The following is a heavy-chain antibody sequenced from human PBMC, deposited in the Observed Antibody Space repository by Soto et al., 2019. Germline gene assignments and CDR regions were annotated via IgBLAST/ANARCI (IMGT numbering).Heavy chain of an antibody. J-gene: IGHJ4*02. V-gene: IGHV3-15*07. CDR2: IKSKTDGGTT. Sequence: GGSLRLSCAASGFTFSNAWMNWVRQAPGKGLEWVGRIKSKTDGGTTDYAAPVKGRFTILSDDSKNTLYLQMNSLKTEDTAVYYCTAGGCRAGLYYFDYWGQGTLVTVSS. CDR3: TAGGCRAGLYYFDY. CDR1: GFTFSNAW. D-gene: IGHD6-13*01.